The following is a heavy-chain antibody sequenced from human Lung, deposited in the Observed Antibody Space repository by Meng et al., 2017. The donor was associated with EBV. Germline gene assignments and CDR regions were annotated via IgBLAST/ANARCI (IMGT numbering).Heavy chain of an antibody. Sequence: QVELVKEGAEGKKPGASVKVSCKASGYTFTDYYMHWVRQAPGQGREWMERINPNCGGTHYAQKFQGRVTMTRDTSITTAYMELGRLGADDTAVYYCARSMGSGGWYVDYWGQGTLVTVSS. CDR2: INPNCGGT. J-gene: IGHJ4*02. D-gene: IGHD6-19*01. CDR3: ARSMGSGGWYVDY. CDR1: GYTFTDYY. V-gene: IGHV1-2*06.